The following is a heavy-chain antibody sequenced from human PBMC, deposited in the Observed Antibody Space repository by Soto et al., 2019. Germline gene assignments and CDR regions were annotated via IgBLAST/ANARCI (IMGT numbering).Heavy chain of an antibody. J-gene: IGHJ5*02. V-gene: IGHV1-69*01. CDR3: AREGPGGGDTYNWFDP. D-gene: IGHD2-21*02. CDR1: GGTFSSYA. Sequence: QVQLVQSGAEVKKPGSSVKVPCKASGGTFSSYAISWVRQAPGQGLEWMGGIIPIFGTANYAQKFQGRVTITADESTSTAYMELSSLRSEDTAVYYCAREGPGGGDTYNWFDPWGQGTLVTVSS. CDR2: IIPIFGTA.